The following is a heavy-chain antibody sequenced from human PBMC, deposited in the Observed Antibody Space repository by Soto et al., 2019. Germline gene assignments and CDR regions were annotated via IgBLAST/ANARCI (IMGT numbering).Heavy chain of an antibody. CDR2: IYYSGST. Sequence: PSETLSLTCTVSGGSISSYYWSWIRQPPGKGLEWIGYIYYSGSTDYDPPLKSRVTISVDTSKNQFSLKLSSVTAADTAVYYCARRWGTYFDFWGQGTLV. D-gene: IGHD7-27*01. J-gene: IGHJ4*02. CDR3: ARRWGTYFDF. V-gene: IGHV4-59*01. CDR1: GGSISSYY.